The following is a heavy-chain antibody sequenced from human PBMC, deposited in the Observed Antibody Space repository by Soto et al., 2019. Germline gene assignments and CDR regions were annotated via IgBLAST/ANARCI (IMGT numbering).Heavy chain of an antibody. CDR3: ARDPGVTNYYCDY. V-gene: IGHV3-33*01. J-gene: IGHJ4*02. CDR2: IWYDGSKQ. D-gene: IGHD3-3*01. CDR1: GFTFSRYG. Sequence: QVQLVESGGGVVQPGTSLRLSCAPSGFTFSRYGMHWVRQAPGKGLEWVAVIWYDGSKQYYADSVEGRFTISRDNSKNTLFLQMNSLRAEDTAVYYCARDPGVTNYYCDYWGQGTLVTVSS.